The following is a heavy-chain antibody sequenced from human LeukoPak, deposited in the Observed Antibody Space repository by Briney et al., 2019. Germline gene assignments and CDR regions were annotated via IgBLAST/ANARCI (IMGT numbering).Heavy chain of an antibody. D-gene: IGHD3-22*01. J-gene: IGHJ4*02. CDR2: ISSSSSYI. CDR1: GFTFDDYA. Sequence: LGGSLRLSCAASGFTFDDYAMHWVRQAPGKGLEWVSSISSSSSYIYYADSVKGRFTISRDNAKNSLYLQMNSLRAEDTAVYYCASFSEYYYDSSGYFPLDYWGQGTLVTVSS. CDR3: ASFSEYYYDSSGYFPLDY. V-gene: IGHV3-21*01.